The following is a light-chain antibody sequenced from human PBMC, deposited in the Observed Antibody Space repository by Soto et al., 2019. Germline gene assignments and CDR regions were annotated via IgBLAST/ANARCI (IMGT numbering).Light chain of an antibody. V-gene: IGKV1-5*01. J-gene: IGKJ1*01. Sequence: QMNKYKSTLSASVGDRVTITCRASESISVWLAWYQQKPVKAPKLLIYDASSLESGVPSRFSGSGSGTEFSLTISSLQPDDFASYYSQQYKSYPLKFGQGTKVDIK. CDR2: DAS. CDR1: ESISVW. CDR3: QQYKSYPLK.